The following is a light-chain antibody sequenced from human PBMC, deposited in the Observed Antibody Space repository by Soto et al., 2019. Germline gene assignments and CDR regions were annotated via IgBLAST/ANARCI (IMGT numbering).Light chain of an antibody. V-gene: IGKV3-20*01. CDR1: QSVRSSY. J-gene: IGKJ1*01. Sequence: EIVLTQSPGTLSLSPGERATLSCRASQSVRSSYVAWYQQKPGQGPRLLIYGASSRATGIPARFSGSGSGTDFTLTISRLEPEDFAVYYCQQYGSSGTFGQGTKVDI. CDR2: GAS. CDR3: QQYGSSGT.